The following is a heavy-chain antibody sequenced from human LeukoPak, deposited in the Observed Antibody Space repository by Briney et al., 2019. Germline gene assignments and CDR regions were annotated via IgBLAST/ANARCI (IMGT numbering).Heavy chain of an antibody. CDR1: GFTFSNYA. V-gene: IGHV3-23*01. CDR2: VTGSGIST. CDR3: PKDQAGWEPYFFDY. J-gene: IGHJ4*02. Sequence: PGGSLRLSCAASGFTFSNYAMTWVRPTPGKGLEWVSIVTGSGISTYYVDSVKGRFTISRDNSKDTLYLQMSSLRAEATAVYYCPKDQAGWEPYFFDYWGQGTLVTVSS. D-gene: IGHD4-23*01.